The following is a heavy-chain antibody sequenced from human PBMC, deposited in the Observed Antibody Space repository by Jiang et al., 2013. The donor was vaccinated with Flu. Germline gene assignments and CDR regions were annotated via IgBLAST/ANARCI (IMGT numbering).Heavy chain of an antibody. J-gene: IGHJ4*02. D-gene: IGHD4-23*01. V-gene: IGHV7-4-1*02. Sequence: MGWINTNTGSPAYAQGFTGRFVFSLDTSVSTAYLQISSLKAEDTALYYCAAISYGGKGLPDYWGQGTLVTVSS. CDR2: INTNTGSP. CDR3: AAISYGGKGLPDY.